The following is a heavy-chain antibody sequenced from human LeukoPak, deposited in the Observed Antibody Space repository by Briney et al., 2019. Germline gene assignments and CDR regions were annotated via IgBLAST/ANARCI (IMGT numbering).Heavy chain of an antibody. D-gene: IGHD1-26*01. CDR2: IIPIFGTA. J-gene: IGHJ4*02. CDR1: GGTFSSYA. V-gene: IGHV1-69*05. Sequence: GASVKVSCKASGGTFSSYAISWVRQAPGQGLEWMGGIIPIFGTANYAQKFQGRVTITTDESTSTPYMELSSLRSEDTAVYYCARGKSISGSYNYWGQGTLVTVSS. CDR3: ARGKSISGSYNY.